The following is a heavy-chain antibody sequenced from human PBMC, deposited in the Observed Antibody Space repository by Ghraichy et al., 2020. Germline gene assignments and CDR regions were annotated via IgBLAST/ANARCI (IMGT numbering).Heavy chain of an antibody. CDR3: AREGARLDFDY. V-gene: IGHV1-2*06. CDR2: INPNSGGT. CDR1: GETFTGQY. J-gene: IGHJ4*02. D-gene: IGHD6-6*01. Sequence: ASVKVSCKAGGETFTGQYTNWEREGPGQGLKWMGRINPNSGGTNYAQKFQGRVTMTRDTSISTAYMELSRLRSDDTAVYYCAREGARLDFDYWGQGTLVTVSS.